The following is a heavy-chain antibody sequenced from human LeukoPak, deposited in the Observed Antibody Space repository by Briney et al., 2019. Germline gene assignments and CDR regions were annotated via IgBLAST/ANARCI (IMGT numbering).Heavy chain of an antibody. Sequence: SQTLSLTCTVSGGSISSGGYYWSWIRQHPGKGLEWIGYIYYSGSTYYNPSLRSRVIISVDTSKNQFSLKLSSVTAADTAVYYCARQRRYSGYDYVYFDYWGQGTLVTVSS. D-gene: IGHD5-12*01. CDR2: IYYSGST. V-gene: IGHV4-31*03. CDR1: GGSISSGGYY. J-gene: IGHJ4*02. CDR3: ARQRRYSGYDYVYFDY.